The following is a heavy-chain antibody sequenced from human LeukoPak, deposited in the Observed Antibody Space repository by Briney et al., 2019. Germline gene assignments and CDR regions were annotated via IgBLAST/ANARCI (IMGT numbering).Heavy chain of an antibody. CDR2: IKQDGSEK. J-gene: IGHJ5*02. V-gene: IGHV3-7*01. CDR1: GFTFSSYW. Sequence: PGGSLRLSCAASGFTFSSYWMSWVRQASGKGLEWVANIKQDGSEKYYVDSVKGRFTISRDNAKNSLYLQMNSLRAEDTAVYYCARDPPRYDSSGYFSWGQGTLVTVSS. D-gene: IGHD3-22*01. CDR3: ARDPPRYDSSGYFS.